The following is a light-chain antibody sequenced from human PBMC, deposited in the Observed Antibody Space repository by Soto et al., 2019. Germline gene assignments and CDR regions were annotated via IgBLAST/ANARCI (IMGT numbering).Light chain of an antibody. CDR3: QEYGTSRT. J-gene: IGKJ1*01. Sequence: EIVLTQSPGTLSLSPGERATLSCRASQSFSSSYLAWYQQKPGQAPRLLIYGASSRATGIPDRFSGSGSGTDFTLTSSTLEPEDFAVYYCQEYGTSRTFGQGTKVEIK. CDR2: GAS. CDR1: QSFSSSY. V-gene: IGKV3-20*01.